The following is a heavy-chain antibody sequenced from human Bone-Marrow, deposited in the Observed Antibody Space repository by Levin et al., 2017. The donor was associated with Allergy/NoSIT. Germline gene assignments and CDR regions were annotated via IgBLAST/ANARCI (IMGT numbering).Heavy chain of an antibody. CDR1: GFTLSSHW. V-gene: IGHV3-7*01. J-gene: IGHJ4*02. D-gene: IGHD4/OR15-4a*01. Sequence: PGGSLRLSCAASGFTLSSHWMSWVRQAPGRGLEWVADINRDGSEKDYVDSVKGRFTISRDNAKNSLYLQLNSLRAEDTAVYYCARDRRCSYWGQGTLVTVSS. CDR2: INRDGSEK. CDR3: ARDRRCSY.